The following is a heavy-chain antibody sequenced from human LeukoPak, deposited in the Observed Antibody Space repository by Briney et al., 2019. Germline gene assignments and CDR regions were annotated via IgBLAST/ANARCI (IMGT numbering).Heavy chain of an antibody. J-gene: IGHJ6*02. CDR2: ISGSGGSA. CDR3: AKEYRPRVFLGMDV. V-gene: IGHV3-23*01. Sequence: GGSLRLFCAASGFTFSSYAMSWVRQAPGKGLEWGSGISGSGGSASYADYVKGRFTISRDNAKNTLYLQMNSLRAEDTAVYYCAKEYRPRVFLGMDVWGQGTTVTVSS. D-gene: IGHD2/OR15-2a*01. CDR1: GFTFSSYA.